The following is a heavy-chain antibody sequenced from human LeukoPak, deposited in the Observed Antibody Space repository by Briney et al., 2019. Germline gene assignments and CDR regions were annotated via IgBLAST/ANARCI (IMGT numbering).Heavy chain of an antibody. CDR2: ISAYNGNT. CDR1: GGTFSSYG. J-gene: IGHJ4*02. Sequence: ASVKVSCKASGGTFSSYGISWVRQAPGQGLEWMGWISAYNGNTNYAQKLQGRVTMTTDTSTSTAYMELRSLRSDDTAVYYCARFNWGYYDSSGYSIDYWGQGTLVTVSS. D-gene: IGHD3-22*01. CDR3: ARFNWGYYDSSGYSIDY. V-gene: IGHV1-18*01.